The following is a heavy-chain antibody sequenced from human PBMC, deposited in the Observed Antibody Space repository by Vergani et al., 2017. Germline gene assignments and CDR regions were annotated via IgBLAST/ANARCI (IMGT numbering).Heavy chain of an antibody. J-gene: IGHJ6*03. Sequence: EVQLLESGGGLRQPGGSLRVSCSASGFTFNNYAMSWVRQAPGKGLEWVSSISGSGGRTHYADSVKGRFSISRDNSKNTLYLQMNSLRAEDTAVYFCAKGYYYGSGSYGYYMDVWGKGTTVTVSS. CDR1: GFTFNNYA. D-gene: IGHD3-10*01. CDR3: AKGYYYGSGSYGYYMDV. V-gene: IGHV3-23*01. CDR2: ISGSGGRT.